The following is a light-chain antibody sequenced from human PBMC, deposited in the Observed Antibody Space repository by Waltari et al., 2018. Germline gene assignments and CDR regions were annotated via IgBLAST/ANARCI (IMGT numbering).Light chain of an antibody. V-gene: IGKV4-1*01. Sequence: DIVMTQSPASLAVSLGERATINCKSSQYVLSSSNNKNYLAWYQQKPGQPPKLLIYWASARESGVPDRFSGSGSGTDFTLTISSLQAEDVAVYYCQQYYSTPRTFGHGTKVEIK. CDR2: WAS. J-gene: IGKJ1*01. CDR3: QQYYSTPRT. CDR1: QYVLSSSNNKNY.